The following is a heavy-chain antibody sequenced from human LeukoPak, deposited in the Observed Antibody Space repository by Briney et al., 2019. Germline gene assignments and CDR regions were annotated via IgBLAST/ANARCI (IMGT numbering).Heavy chain of an antibody. D-gene: IGHD3-3*01. CDR1: GDSISGSSYY. CDR2: IYYSGST. CDR3: ARVVTIFGVVIHIDS. V-gene: IGHV4-39*01. Sequence: PSETLSLTCTVSGDSISGSSYYWGWIRQPPGKGLEWIGSIYYSGSTYYNPSLKSRVTISVDTSKNQFSLKLSSVTAADTAVYYCARVVTIFGVVIHIDSWGQGTLVTVSS. J-gene: IGHJ4*02.